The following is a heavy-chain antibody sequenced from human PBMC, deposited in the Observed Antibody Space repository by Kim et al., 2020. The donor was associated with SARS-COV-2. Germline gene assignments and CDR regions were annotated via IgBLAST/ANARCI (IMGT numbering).Heavy chain of an antibody. Sequence: GGSLRLSCAASGFTFSSYEMNWVRQAPGKGLEWVSYISSSGSTIYYADSVKGRFTISRDNAKNSLYLQMNSLRAEDMAVYYCARDLFTYYYDSSADYWGQGTLVTVSS. CDR1: GFTFSSYE. CDR3: ARDLFTYYYDSSADY. D-gene: IGHD3-22*01. J-gene: IGHJ4*02. CDR2: ISSSGSTI. V-gene: IGHV3-48*03.